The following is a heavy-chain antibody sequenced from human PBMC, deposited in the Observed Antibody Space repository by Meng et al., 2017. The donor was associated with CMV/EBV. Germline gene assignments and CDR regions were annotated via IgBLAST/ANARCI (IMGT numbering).Heavy chain of an antibody. Sequence: GESLKISCAASGFTFSSYGMHWVRQAPGKGLEWVAFIRYDGSNKYYADSVMGRFTISRDNSKNTLYLQMNSLRAEDTAVYYCAKDKQYYDSSGWIDYWGQGTLVTVSS. CDR1: GFTFSSYG. D-gene: IGHD3-22*01. CDR3: AKDKQYYDSSGWIDY. V-gene: IGHV3-30*02. J-gene: IGHJ4*02. CDR2: IRYDGSNK.